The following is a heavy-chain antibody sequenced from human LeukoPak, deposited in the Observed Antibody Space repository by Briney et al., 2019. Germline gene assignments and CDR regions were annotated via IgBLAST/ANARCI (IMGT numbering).Heavy chain of an antibody. CDR2: IIPMIATA. CDR3: ARGAGWLYD. J-gene: IGHJ4*02. Sequence: GASVTVSCKTTEDTLRNVAFSWVRQAPGQGLEWLGGIIPMIATASYSQKFQGRVSINADKSTNTVYMELSSLKLEDTAVYYCARGAGWLYDWGQGTLVIVSS. D-gene: IGHD3-22*01. V-gene: IGHV1-69*06. CDR1: EDTLRNVA.